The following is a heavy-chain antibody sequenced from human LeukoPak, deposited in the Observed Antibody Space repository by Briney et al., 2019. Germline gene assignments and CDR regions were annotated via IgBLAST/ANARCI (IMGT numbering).Heavy chain of an antibody. CDR3: GSQREWSLTEYHFDY. D-gene: IGHD3-3*01. Sequence: PSETLSLTCPVYGYSISSGYYCGWIRQPPGKGLEWIGSSYHSGSTYYSPSHKSRVTISTDKSKNQFSLKLTSVTAADTAVYYCGSQREWSLTEYHFDYWGQGTLVTVSS. V-gene: IGHV4-38-2*01. J-gene: IGHJ4*02. CDR1: GYSISSGYY. CDR2: SYHSGST.